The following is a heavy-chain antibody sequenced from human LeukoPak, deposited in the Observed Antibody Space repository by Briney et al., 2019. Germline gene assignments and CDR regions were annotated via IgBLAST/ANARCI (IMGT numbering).Heavy chain of an antibody. V-gene: IGHV3-23*01. J-gene: IGHJ4*02. CDR3: AKDPLPYYYDSSGYPDPY. CDR2: ISDSGGST. Sequence: GGSLRLSCVASGFTFSSYAMNWVRQAPGKGLEWVSAISDSGGSTYYADSVKGRFTVSRDNSKNTLYLQMNNLRAEDTAVYYCAKDPLPYYYDSSGYPDPYWGQGTLVTVSS. CDR1: GFTFSSYA. D-gene: IGHD3-22*01.